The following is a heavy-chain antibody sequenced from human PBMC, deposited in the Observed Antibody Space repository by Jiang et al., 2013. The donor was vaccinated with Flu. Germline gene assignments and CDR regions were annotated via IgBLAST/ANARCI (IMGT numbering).Heavy chain of an antibody. Sequence: QTLSLTCAISGDSVSTDSAAWNWIRQSPSRGLEWLGRTYYRSKWYNDYAVSVKSRITLKPDTSKNQFSLQLNSVTPEDTAVYYCAREPNYWGAFDIWGQGTMVTVSS. D-gene: IGHD7-27*01. CDR2: TYYRSKWYN. V-gene: IGHV6-1*01. J-gene: IGHJ3*02. CDR1: GDSVSTDSAA. CDR3: AREPNYWGAFDI.